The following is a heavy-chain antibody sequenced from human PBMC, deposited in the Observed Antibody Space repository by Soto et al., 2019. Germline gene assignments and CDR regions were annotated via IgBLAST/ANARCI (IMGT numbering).Heavy chain of an antibody. D-gene: IGHD5-18*01. Sequence: QLQLQESGPGLVKPSETLSLTCTVSGGSISSSSYYWGWIRQPPGKGLEWIGNIYSRGSTYYNPSLTIRVTISVATSNNQFSLKLSSVTAAYTAVYYCASRGGYSYCAVAFDIWGQATIVTVSS. CDR1: GGSISSSSYY. J-gene: IGHJ3*02. V-gene: IGHV4-39*01. CDR3: ASRGGYSYCAVAFDI. CDR2: IYSRGST.